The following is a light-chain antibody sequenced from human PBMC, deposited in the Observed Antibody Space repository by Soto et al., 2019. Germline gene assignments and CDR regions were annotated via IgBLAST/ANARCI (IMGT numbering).Light chain of an antibody. CDR3: QQYFSSLSYT. V-gene: IGKV4-1*01. Sequence: DIVMTQSPDSLAVSLGERATIKCKSRQSVLSSSNNKNYLAWYQQKPGQPPRLLIYWASTRESGVPDRFSGSGSGTDFTLTISSLQAEDVAVYYCQQYFSSLSYTFGQGTKLEIK. J-gene: IGKJ2*01. CDR2: WAS. CDR1: QSVLSSSNNKNY.